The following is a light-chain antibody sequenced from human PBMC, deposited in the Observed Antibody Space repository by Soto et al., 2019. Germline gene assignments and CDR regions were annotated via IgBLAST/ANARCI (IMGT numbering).Light chain of an antibody. V-gene: IGLV2-8*01. Sequence: QSALTQPPSASGSPGQSVTISCTGTSSDVGGHNYVSWYQQHPGKAPKLMIYEVSKRPSGVPDRFSGSKSGNTASLTVSGFQAEEEADYYCSSYVGSNSMFGGGTKLTVL. J-gene: IGLJ3*02. CDR2: EVS. CDR3: SSYVGSNSM. CDR1: SSDVGGHNY.